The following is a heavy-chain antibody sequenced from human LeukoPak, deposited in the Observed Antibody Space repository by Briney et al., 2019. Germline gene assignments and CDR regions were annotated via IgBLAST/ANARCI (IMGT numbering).Heavy chain of an antibody. CDR2: ISYDGSNK. Sequence: PGRSLRLSCAASGFTFSSYGMHWVRQAPGKGLEWVAVISYDGSNKYYADPVKGRFTISRDNSKNTLYLQMNSLRAEDTAVYYCAKPSRDTMVRGVKGDAFDIWGQGTMVTVSS. D-gene: IGHD3-10*01. CDR1: GFTFSSYG. CDR3: AKPSRDTMVRGVKGDAFDI. J-gene: IGHJ3*02. V-gene: IGHV3-30*18.